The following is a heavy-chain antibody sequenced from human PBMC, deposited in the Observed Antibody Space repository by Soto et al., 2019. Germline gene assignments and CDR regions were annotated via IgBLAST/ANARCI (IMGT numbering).Heavy chain of an antibody. Sequence: SVKVSCKASGFTFTSSAMQWVRQARGQRLEWIGWIVVGSGNTNYAQKFQERVTITRDMSTSTAYMELSSLRSEDTAVYYCAAAMVRGVLVDYWGQGTLVTVSS. CDR3: AAAMVRGVLVDY. V-gene: IGHV1-58*02. J-gene: IGHJ4*02. CDR2: IVVGSGNT. D-gene: IGHD3-10*01. CDR1: GFTFTSSA.